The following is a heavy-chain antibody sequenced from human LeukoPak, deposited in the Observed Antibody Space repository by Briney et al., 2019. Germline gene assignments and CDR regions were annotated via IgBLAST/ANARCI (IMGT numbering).Heavy chain of an antibody. Sequence: GGSLRLSCAASGFTFISYSMNWVRQAPGKGLEWVSSISGSSNYIYYADSVKGRFTISRDNAKNSLFLQMNNLRAEGTAVYYCARVLGDEDYYYGMDVWGQGTTVTVSS. CDR1: GFTFISYS. D-gene: IGHD7-27*01. J-gene: IGHJ6*02. V-gene: IGHV3-21*01. CDR2: ISGSSNYI. CDR3: ARVLGDEDYYYGMDV.